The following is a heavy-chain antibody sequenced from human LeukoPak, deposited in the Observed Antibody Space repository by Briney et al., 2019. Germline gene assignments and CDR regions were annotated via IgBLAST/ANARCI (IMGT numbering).Heavy chain of an antibody. D-gene: IGHD3-3*01. V-gene: IGHV4-30-4*01. CDR2: MYSSGST. J-gene: IGHJ4*02. Sequence: PSQTLSLTCTVSGDSISSGDYYWSWIRQPPGKGLEWIGYMYSSGSTYYNPSLKSRATISVDTSKNQSSLKLSSVTAADTAVYYCARGGLGFAVDYWGQGTLVTVSS. CDR3: ARGGLGFAVDY. CDR1: GDSISSGDYY.